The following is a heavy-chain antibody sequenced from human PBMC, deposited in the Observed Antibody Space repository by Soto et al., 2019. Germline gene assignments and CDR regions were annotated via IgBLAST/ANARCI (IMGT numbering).Heavy chain of an antibody. Sequence: LRLSCAASGFTFTNYWMHWVRQVPGKGLVWVSRINADGSYASYADFVKGRFTISRDNSRNTVHLQMNSLSAEDTAVYYCARDFTTAETPGDDFDYWGQGTLVTVSS. J-gene: IGHJ4*02. D-gene: IGHD4-17*01. V-gene: IGHV3-74*01. CDR1: GFTFTNYW. CDR3: ARDFTTAETPGDDFDY. CDR2: INADGSYA.